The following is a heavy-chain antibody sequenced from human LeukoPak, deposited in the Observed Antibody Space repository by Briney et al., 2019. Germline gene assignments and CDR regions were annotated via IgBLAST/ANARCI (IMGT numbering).Heavy chain of an antibody. J-gene: IGHJ3*02. D-gene: IGHD3-3*01. CDR2: IYTSGST. V-gene: IGHV4-61*02. CDR1: GGSISSGSYY. CDR3: ARERSHNDFWSGYSTGAFDI. Sequence: SQTLSLTCTVSGGSISSGSYYWSWIRQPAGKGLEWIGRIYTSGSTNYNPSLKSRVTISVDTSKNQFSLNLSSVTAADTAVYYCARERSHNDFWSGYSTGAFDIWGQGTMVTVSS.